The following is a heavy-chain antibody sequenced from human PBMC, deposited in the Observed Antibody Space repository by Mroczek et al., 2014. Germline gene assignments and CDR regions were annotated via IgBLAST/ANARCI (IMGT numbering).Heavy chain of an antibody. CDR3: ARGFKRITIFGVVTHDAFDI. J-gene: IGHJ3*02. D-gene: IGHD3-3*01. CDR1: GYTFTGYY. CDR2: INPNSGGT. V-gene: IGHV1-2*02. Sequence: VQLVETGAEVKKPGASVKVSCKASGYTFTGYYMHWVRQAPGQGLEWMGWINPNSGGTNYAQKFQGRVTMTRDTSISTAYMELSRLRSDDTAVYYCARGFKRITIFGVVTHDAFDIWGQGTMVTVSS.